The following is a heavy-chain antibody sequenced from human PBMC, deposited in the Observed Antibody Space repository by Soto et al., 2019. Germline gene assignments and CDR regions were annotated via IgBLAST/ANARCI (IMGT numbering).Heavy chain of an antibody. CDR2: MYYDGSTK. CDR1: GFSFSTYF. J-gene: IGHJ3*02. D-gene: IGHD4-4*01. V-gene: IGHV3-33*01. CDR3: ARDTTVITFHALDI. Sequence: QVQLVESGGGVVQPGRSLRLSCAASGFSFSTYFMHWARQAPGKGLEWVAVMYYDGSTKYYADSVKGRFTISRDNSKNMLYLQMNSLRAEDTAVYYCARDTTVITFHALDIWGQGITVTVSP.